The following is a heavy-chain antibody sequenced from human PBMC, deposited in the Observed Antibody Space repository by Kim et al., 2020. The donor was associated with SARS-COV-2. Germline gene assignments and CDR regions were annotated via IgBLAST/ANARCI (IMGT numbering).Heavy chain of an antibody. CDR3: ARDMYSRDHYVRCLDS. D-gene: IGHD6-19*01. CDR2: ISRDGEPP. CDR1: GFSFSSYT. Sequence: GGSLRLSCETSGFSFSSYTMFWVRQFPGKGLEWVAAISRDGEPPFLADSVRGRFGISRNNANNTLFLEMTSLRVDDTATYYCARDMYSRDHYVRCLDSWG. V-gene: IGHV3-30*09. J-gene: IGHJ5*01.